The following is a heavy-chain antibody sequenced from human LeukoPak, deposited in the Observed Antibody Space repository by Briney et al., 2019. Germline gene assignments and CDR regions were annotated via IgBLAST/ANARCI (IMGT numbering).Heavy chain of an antibody. CDR3: ARGLVATQRGYYYYMDV. D-gene: IGHD5-12*01. CDR1: GGSISSYY. Sequence: SETLSLTCTVSGGSISSYYWTWIRQSPGKGLEWIGHIDYSGSTNYNPSLKSRVTISVDTSKNQFSLKLTYVTAADTAVYYCARGLVATQRGYYYYMDVWGQGTTVTVSS. V-gene: IGHV4-59*01. J-gene: IGHJ6*02. CDR2: IDYSGST.